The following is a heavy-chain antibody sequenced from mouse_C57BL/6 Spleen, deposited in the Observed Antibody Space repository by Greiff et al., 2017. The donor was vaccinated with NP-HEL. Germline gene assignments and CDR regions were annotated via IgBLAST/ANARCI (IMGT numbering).Heavy chain of an antibody. V-gene: IGHV5-6*01. D-gene: IGHD1-3*01. CDR1: GFTFSSYG. CDR2: ISSGGSYT. CDR3: ARQLTDGFAY. Sequence: EVQLVESGGDLVKPGGSLKLSCAASGFTFSSYGMSWVRQTPDKRLEWVATISSGGSYTYYPDSVKGRFTISRDNAKNTLYLQMSSLKSEDTAMYYCARQLTDGFAYWGQGTLVTVSA. J-gene: IGHJ3*01.